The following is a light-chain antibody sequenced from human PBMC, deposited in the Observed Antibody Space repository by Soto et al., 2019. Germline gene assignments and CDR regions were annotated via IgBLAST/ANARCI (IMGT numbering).Light chain of an antibody. V-gene: IGKV3-15*01. J-gene: IGKJ1*01. CDR2: GAS. Sequence: ETIMTQSPATLAMAPGSAATRSWGASQSVSNKVAWYQLKSGQAPRLLIYGASTRATGIPARFSGSGSGTEFTLTISSLQSEDFAVYFCQHYSNWPWTFGQGTKVDIK. CDR3: QHYSNWPWT. CDR1: QSVSNK.